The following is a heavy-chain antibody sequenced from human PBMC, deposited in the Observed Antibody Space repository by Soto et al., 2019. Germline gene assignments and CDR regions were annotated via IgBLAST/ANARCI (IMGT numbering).Heavy chain of an antibody. Sequence: WASVKGSCKASGYTFTKFVFSWFRRSPGQGLEWMGWISAYTDTPNYAQKFQGRVTMTIDTSTSTAYMDLRSLTSDDTAVHYCARVIKAVEACFEPWGQRHLVTVSS. CDR1: GYTFTKFV. D-gene: IGHD2-15*01. CDR2: ISAYTDTP. CDR3: ARVIKAVEACFEP. J-gene: IGHJ5*02. V-gene: IGHV1-18*01.